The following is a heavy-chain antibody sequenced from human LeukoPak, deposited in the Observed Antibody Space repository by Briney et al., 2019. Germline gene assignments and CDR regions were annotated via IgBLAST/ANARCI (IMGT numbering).Heavy chain of an antibody. Sequence: ASVKVSCKASGYTFTGYYMHWVRRAPGQGLEWMGWINPNSGGTNSAQKFQGRVTMTRDTSISTAYMELSRLTSDDTAVYYCAKDAIVRDYSNSDYWGQGTLVTVSS. V-gene: IGHV1-2*02. D-gene: IGHD4-11*01. CDR2: INPNSGGT. CDR3: AKDAIVRDYSNSDY. J-gene: IGHJ4*02. CDR1: GYTFTGYY.